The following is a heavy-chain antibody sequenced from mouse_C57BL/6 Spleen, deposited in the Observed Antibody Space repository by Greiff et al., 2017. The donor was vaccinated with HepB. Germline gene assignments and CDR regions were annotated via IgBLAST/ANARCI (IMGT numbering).Heavy chain of an antibody. CDR2: ISSGSSTI. D-gene: IGHD2-5*01. CDR3: ARPSYSNYDAMDD. J-gene: IGHJ4*01. Sequence: EVKLVESGGGLVKPGGSLKLSCAASGFTFSDYGMHWVRQAPEKGLEWVAYISSGSSTIYYADTVKGRFTISRDNAKNTLFLQMTSLRSEDTAMYYCARPSYSNYDAMDDWGQGTSVTVSS. V-gene: IGHV5-17*01. CDR1: GFTFSDYG.